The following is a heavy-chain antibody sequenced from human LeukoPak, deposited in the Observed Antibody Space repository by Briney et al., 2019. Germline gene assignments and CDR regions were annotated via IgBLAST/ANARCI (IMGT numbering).Heavy chain of an antibody. V-gene: IGHV4-34*01. CDR1: GGSFSGYY. CDR2: INHSGST. J-gene: IGHJ6*02. CDR3: ARGPPAKPGTGYYYGMDV. D-gene: IGHD2-2*01. Sequence: NASETLSLTCAVYGGSFSGYYWSWIRQPPGKGLEWIGEINHSGSTNYNPSLKSRVTISVDMSKNQFSPKLSSVTAADTAVYYCARGPPAKPGTGYYYGMDVWGQGTTVTVSS.